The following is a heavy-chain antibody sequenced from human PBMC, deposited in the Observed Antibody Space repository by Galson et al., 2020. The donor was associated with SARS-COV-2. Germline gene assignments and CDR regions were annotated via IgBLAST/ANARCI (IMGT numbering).Heavy chain of an antibody. Sequence: GGSLRLSCAASGFTFSSYAMSWVRRAPGKGLEWVSAISGSGGSTYYADSVKGRFTISRDNSKNTLYLQMNSLRAEDTAVYSCIAVAGTRQDYWGQGTLVTVSS. CDR1: GFTFSSYA. J-gene: IGHJ4*02. CDR3: IAVAGTRQDY. CDR2: ISGSGGST. V-gene: IGHV3-23*01. D-gene: IGHD6-19*01.